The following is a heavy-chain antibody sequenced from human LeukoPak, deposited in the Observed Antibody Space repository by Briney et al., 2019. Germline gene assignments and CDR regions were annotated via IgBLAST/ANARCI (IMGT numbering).Heavy chain of an antibody. D-gene: IGHD5-24*01. CDR2: IYYSGST. CDR1: GGSISSSSYY. V-gene: IGHV4-39*01. CDR3: ARHGAGRRDGYNFDY. Sequence: SETLSLTCTVSGGSISSSSYYWGWIRQPPGKGLEWIGSIYYSGSTYYNPSLKSRVTISVDTSKNQFSLKLSSVTAADTAVYYCARHGAGRRDGYNFDYWGQGTLVTVSS. J-gene: IGHJ4*02.